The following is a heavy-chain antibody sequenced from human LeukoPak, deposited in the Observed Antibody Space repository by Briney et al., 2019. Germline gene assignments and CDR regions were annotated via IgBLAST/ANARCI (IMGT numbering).Heavy chain of an antibody. CDR2: IYHSGST. D-gene: IGHD3-16*01. CDR3: AGGKGRGSHIDY. J-gene: IGHJ4*02. CDR1: GYSISSGYY. V-gene: IGHV4-38-2*02. Sequence: PSETLSLTCTVSGYSISSGYYWGWIRQPPGKGLEWIGSIYHSGSTYYNPSLKSRVTISVDTSKNQFSLKLRSVTSADTAVYEWAGGKGRGSHIDYWGQGTLVTVSS.